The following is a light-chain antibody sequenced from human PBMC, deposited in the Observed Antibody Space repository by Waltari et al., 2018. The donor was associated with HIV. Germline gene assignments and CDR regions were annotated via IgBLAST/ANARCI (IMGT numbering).Light chain of an antibody. V-gene: IGLV1-44*01. CDR1: RSNIGGDT. CDR2: SVD. CDR3: AAWDDSLSAVV. J-gene: IGLJ2*01. Sequence: QSVVTQPPSASGTPGQRVTISCSGSRSNIGGDTVNWYQHLPGTAPKLLIYSVDKRPSGVTDRFSGSKSGTSASLAISGLQSEDEADYFCAAWDDSLSAVVFGGGTKLTVL.